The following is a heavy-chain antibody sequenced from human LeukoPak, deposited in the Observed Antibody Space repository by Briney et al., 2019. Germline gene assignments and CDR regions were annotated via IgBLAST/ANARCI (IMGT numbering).Heavy chain of an antibody. D-gene: IGHD5-18*01. CDR1: GGSISSSSYY. CDR3: ARVFSSYGYWWGHDAFDI. J-gene: IGHJ3*02. Sequence: SETLSLTCTVSGGSISSSSYYWGWIRQPPGKGLEWIGSIYYSGSTYYNPSLKSRVTISVDTSKNQFSLKLSSVTAADTAVYYCARVFSSYGYWWGHDAFDIWGQGTMVTVSS. CDR2: IYYSGST. V-gene: IGHV4-39*07.